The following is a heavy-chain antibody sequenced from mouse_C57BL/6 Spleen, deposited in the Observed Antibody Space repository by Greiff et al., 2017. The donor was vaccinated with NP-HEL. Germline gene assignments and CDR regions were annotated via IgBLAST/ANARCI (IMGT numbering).Heavy chain of an antibody. CDR2: IWADGST. Sequence: VQLVESGPGLVAPSQSLSITCTASGFSFTSYGVSWVRQPPGQGLEWLGVIWADGSTTYHSNLIARLSISKDNSKSQVFLKLNSLQTDDTATDYCAKGLKGYYYARDYWGQGTSVTVSS. V-gene: IGHV2-3*01. CDR3: AKGLKGYYYARDY. D-gene: IGHD1-3*01. CDR1: GFSFTSYG. J-gene: IGHJ4*01.